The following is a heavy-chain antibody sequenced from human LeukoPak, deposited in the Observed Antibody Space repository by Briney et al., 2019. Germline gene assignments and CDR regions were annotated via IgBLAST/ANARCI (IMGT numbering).Heavy chain of an antibody. Sequence: PGGSLRPSCAASGFTFDDYAMHWVRQAPGKGLEWVSGISWNSGSIGYADSVKGRFTISRDNAKNSLYLQMNSLRAEDTALYYCAKEPYYYGSGTGPHFDYWGQGTLVTVSS. V-gene: IGHV3-9*01. CDR1: GFTFDDYA. J-gene: IGHJ4*02. CDR3: AKEPYYYGSGTGPHFDY. CDR2: ISWNSGSI. D-gene: IGHD3-10*01.